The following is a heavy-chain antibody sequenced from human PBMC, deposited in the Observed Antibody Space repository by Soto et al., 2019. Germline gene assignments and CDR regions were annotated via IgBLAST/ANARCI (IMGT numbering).Heavy chain of an antibody. Sequence: EVQLLESGGTLVQPGGSLRLSCAASGFTFIDFAISWVRQAPGKGLEWVSVVTGSGHSAYYADVAKGRFTISRDNSKNTVYLHMNRERAEDTALYYCAKDAPSLVTPRIDVYLQNWGQGTLVTVSS. D-gene: IGHD2-21*02. V-gene: IGHV3-23*01. CDR1: GFTFIDFA. CDR2: VTGSGHSA. CDR3: AKDAPSLVTPRIDVYLQN. J-gene: IGHJ1*01.